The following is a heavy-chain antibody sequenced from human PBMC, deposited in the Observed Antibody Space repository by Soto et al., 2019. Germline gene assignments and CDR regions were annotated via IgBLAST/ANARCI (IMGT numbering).Heavy chain of an antibody. CDR1: GRIFSSFP. J-gene: IGHJ4*02. Sequence: QVQVVQSGAEVKKPGSSVKISCKASGRIFSSFPTSWVRQVPGQGLEWMGGVISASGSVTYAPKFQGRVTMTAVNSAGIGYMELTSLTSEDTAIYYCARVGSRDAYNYGFDQWGPGTMVTVSS. V-gene: IGHV1-69*06. CDR2: VISASGSV. CDR3: ARVGSRDAYNYGFDQ. D-gene: IGHD5-18*01.